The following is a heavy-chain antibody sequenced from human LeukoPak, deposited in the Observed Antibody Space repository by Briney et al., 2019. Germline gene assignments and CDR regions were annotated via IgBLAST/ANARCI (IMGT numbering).Heavy chain of an antibody. V-gene: IGHV1-18*01. CDR2: ISAYNGNT. CDR3: ARDSTDLYYDYGRDV. J-gene: IGHJ6*02. CDR1: GYTFTSYG. Sequence: ASVKVSCKASGYTFTSYGIRWVRQASGQGLEWMGWISAYNGNTNYAQKLQGRVTMTTDTSTSTAYMELRSLRSDDTAVYYCARDSTDLYYDYGRDVWGQGTTVTVSS.